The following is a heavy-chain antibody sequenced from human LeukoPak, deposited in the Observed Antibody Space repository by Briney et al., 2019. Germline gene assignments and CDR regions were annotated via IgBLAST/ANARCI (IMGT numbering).Heavy chain of an antibody. D-gene: IGHD3-10*01. CDR1: GFTISDYY. CDR2: ITRSATTI. CDR3: ARGPQFSGPGWFDP. Sequence: PGGSLRLSCVASGFTISDYYMSWIRQAPGKGLEWVSYITRSATTIHYADSVKGRFTISRDNTKDSLYLQMNSLRAEDTAIYYCARGPQFSGPGWFDPWGQGTLVTVSS. V-gene: IGHV3-11*04. J-gene: IGHJ5*02.